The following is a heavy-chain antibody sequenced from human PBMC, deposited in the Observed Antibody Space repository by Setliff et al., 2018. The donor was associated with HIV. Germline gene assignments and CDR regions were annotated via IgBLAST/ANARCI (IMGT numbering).Heavy chain of an antibody. CDR2: INPKNRST. Sequence: ASVKVSCKASGYTFTTYHMHWLRQAPGQGLEWMGIINPKNRSTTYAQRFQDRVTMTSDTSTNTFYMELSSLKSEDTAVYYCTRNLYYYASGIHFGVYWGQGTPVTSPQ. J-gene: IGHJ4*02. V-gene: IGHV1-46*01. CDR1: GYTFTTYH. D-gene: IGHD3-10*01. CDR3: TRNLYYYASGIHFGVY.